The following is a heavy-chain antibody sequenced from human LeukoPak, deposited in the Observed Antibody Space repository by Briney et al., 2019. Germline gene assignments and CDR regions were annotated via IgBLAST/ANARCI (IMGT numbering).Heavy chain of an antibody. Sequence: EASVKVSCKASGYTFTSYAMHWVRQAPGQRFEWMGWINAGNGNTKYSQKFQGRVTITRDTSASTAYMELSSLRSEDTAVYYCAREGSGYTYGRGSYFDYWGHGILVTVSS. CDR2: INAGNGNT. D-gene: IGHD5-18*01. CDR1: GYTFTSYA. J-gene: IGHJ4*01. V-gene: IGHV1-3*01. CDR3: AREGSGYTYGRGSYFDY.